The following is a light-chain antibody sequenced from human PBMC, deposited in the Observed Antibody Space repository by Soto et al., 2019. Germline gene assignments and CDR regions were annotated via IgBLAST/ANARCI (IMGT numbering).Light chain of an antibody. J-gene: IGLJ2*01. V-gene: IGLV2-14*01. Sequence: QSVLTQPASVSGSPGQSITISCTGTSSDIGTYDSVSWYQQHPGKAPKLVISEVNHRPSGMSDRFSGSKSANTASLTISGLQAEDEGDYYCSSSTSSKSVLFGGGTKLTVL. CDR2: EVN. CDR3: SSSTSSKSVL. CDR1: SSDIGTYDS.